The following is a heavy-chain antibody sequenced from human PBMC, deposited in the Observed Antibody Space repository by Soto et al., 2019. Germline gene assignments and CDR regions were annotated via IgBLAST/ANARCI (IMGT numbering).Heavy chain of an antibody. D-gene: IGHD3-3*01. CDR1: GFTFSNYW. CDR2: IKQDGSGE. Sequence: GGSRRLSCAASGFTFSNYWMSWVRQAPGKGLEWVGNIKQDGSGENYVDSVKGRFTISRDNAKHSLYLQMNSLRAEDTAVYYCAKYEVYYYYYYGMDVWGQGTTVTVSS. CDR3: AKYEVYYYYYYGMDV. J-gene: IGHJ6*02. V-gene: IGHV3-7*01.